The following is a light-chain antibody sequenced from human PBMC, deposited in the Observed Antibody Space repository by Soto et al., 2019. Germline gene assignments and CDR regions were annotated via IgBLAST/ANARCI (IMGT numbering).Light chain of an antibody. V-gene: IGKV3-20*01. CDR3: QQYGRSPLT. Sequence: ETVLSQSPGALSLSLGETVTLSCRASQSVTSGYLVWYQQKPGQPPRLLIYGASSRATGIPDRFSGSGSGTDFTLTISRLEPEDSAVYYCQQYGRSPLTFGGGTKVDIK. J-gene: IGKJ4*01. CDR2: GAS. CDR1: QSVTSGY.